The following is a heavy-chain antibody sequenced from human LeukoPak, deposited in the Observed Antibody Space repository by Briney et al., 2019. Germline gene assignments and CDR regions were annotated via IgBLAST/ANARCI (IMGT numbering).Heavy chain of an antibody. V-gene: IGHV4-61*02. CDR3: ARGEYCGGDCYFYY. CDR1: SGSISSGSYY. D-gene: IGHD2-21*02. CDR2: IYTSGST. J-gene: IGHJ4*02. Sequence: SQTLSLTCTVSSGSISSGSYYWSWIRQPAGKGLEWIGRIYTSGSTNYNPSLKSRVTISVDTSKNQFSLKLSSVTAADTAVYYCARGEYCGGDCYFYYWGQGTLVTVSS.